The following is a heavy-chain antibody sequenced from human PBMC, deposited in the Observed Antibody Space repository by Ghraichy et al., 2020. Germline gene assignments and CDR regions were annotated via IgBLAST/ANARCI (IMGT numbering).Heavy chain of an antibody. D-gene: IGHD2-15*01. Sequence: ASVKVSCKASGYTFTSYAMHWVRQAPGQRLEWMGWINAGNGNTKYSQKFQGRVTITRDTSASTAYMELSSLRSEDTAVYYCARGYCSGGSCYSADYWGQGTLVTVSS. CDR2: INAGNGNT. CDR1: GYTFTSYA. CDR3: ARGYCSGGSCYSADY. J-gene: IGHJ4*02. V-gene: IGHV1-3*01.